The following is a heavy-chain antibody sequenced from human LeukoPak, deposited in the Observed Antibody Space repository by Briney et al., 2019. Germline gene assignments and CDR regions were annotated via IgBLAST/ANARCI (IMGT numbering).Heavy chain of an antibody. D-gene: IGHD5-18*01. CDR3: ARVGTPMVTIVAPYYMDV. Sequence: GGSLRLSCAASGFTFRSYWMDWVRQAPGKGLEWVANIKQDGSEMYYVDSVKGRFTISRDNTRNSLFLHMSSLRAEDTAVYYCARVGTPMVTIVAPYYMDVWGKGTTVTVSS. J-gene: IGHJ6*03. CDR2: IKQDGSEM. CDR1: GFTFRSYW. V-gene: IGHV3-7*01.